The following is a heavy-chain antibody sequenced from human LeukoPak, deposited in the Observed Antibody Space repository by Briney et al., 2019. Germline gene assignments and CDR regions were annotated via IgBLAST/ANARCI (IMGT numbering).Heavy chain of an antibody. D-gene: IGHD4/OR15-4a*01. CDR2: INPSGGST. V-gene: IGHV1-46*01. J-gene: IGHJ5*02. Sequence: ASVKVSRKASGYTFTSYYMHWVRRAPGQGLEWMGIINPSGGSTSYAQKFQGRVTMTRGTSTSTVYMELSSLRSEDTAVYYCARGPVLTWFDPWGQGTLVTVSS. CDR1: GYTFTSYY. CDR3: ARGPVLTWFDP.